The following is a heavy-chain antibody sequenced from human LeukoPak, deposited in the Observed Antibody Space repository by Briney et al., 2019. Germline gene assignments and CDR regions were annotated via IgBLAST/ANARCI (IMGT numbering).Heavy chain of an antibody. CDR1: GFTFSSYS. D-gene: IGHD4-17*01. CDR2: ISSSSSYI. Sequence: GGSLILSCAASGFTFSSYSMNWVRQAPGKGLEWVSSISSSSSYIYYADSVKGRFTISRDNAKNSLYLQMNSLRAEDTAVYYCARDSGHLYDYETYWGQGTLVTVSS. J-gene: IGHJ4*02. V-gene: IGHV3-21*01. CDR3: ARDSGHLYDYETY.